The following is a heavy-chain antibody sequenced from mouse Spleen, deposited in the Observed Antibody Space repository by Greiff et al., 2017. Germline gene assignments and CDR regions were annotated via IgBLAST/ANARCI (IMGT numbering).Heavy chain of an antibody. J-gene: IGHJ3*01. CDR2: INPYNDGT. CDR1: GYTFTSYV. Sequence: VQLKQSGPELVKPGASVKMSCKASGYTFTSYVMHWVKQKPGQGLEWIGYINPYNDGTKYNEKFKGKATLTSDKSSSTAYMELSSLTSEDSAVYYCARGRAARADWFAYWGQGTLVTVSA. D-gene: IGHD3-1*01. V-gene: IGHV1-14*01. CDR3: ARGRAARADWFAY.